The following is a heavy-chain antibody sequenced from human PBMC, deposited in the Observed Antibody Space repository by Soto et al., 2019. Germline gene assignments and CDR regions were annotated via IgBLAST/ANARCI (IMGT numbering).Heavy chain of an antibody. Sequence: QVTMVQSGVEVRKTGASVRVSCKTSGYTFTTFGIHWVRQAPGQGLEWMGCLTAYDSKRNFAQKFQDRLTMTMDITTSTGYMELSGLRSDDTAVYFCARGLTYGDFDYWGRGTQVAVSS. CDR1: GYTFTTFG. CDR3: ARGLTYGDFDY. D-gene: IGHD4-17*01. CDR2: LTAYDSKR. V-gene: IGHV1-18*01. J-gene: IGHJ4*02.